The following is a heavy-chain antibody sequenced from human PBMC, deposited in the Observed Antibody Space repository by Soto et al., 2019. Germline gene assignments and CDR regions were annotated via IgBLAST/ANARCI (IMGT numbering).Heavy chain of an antibody. J-gene: IGHJ6*02. CDR3: ARDRDIVVVVAAPGDYYYGMDV. V-gene: IGHV1-69*04. CDR1: GGTFSSYT. D-gene: IGHD2-15*01. CDR2: IIPILGIA. Sequence: ASVKVSCKASGGTFSSYTISWVRLAPGQGLEWMGRIIPILGIANYAQKFQGRVTITADESTSTAYMELSSLRSEDTAVYYCARDRDIVVVVAAPGDYYYGMDVWGQGTTVTVSS.